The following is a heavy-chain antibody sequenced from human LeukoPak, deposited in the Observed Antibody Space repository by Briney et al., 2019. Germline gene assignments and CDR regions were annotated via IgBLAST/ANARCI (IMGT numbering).Heavy chain of an antibody. CDR2: ISTYNGNT. D-gene: IGHD3-10*01. CDR1: GYTFTSYG. CDR3: VRSYYYGSGSYYSWFDP. V-gene: IGHV1-18*01. Sequence: GASVKVSCKASGYTFTSYGISWVRQAPGQGLEWMGWISTYNGNTDYAQKVQGRVTMTTDTSTSTAYMELRSLRSDDTAVYYCVRSYYYGSGSYYSWFDPWGQGTLVTVSS. J-gene: IGHJ5*02.